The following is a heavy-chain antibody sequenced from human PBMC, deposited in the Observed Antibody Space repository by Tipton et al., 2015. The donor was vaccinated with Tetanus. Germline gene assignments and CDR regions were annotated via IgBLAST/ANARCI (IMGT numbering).Heavy chain of an antibody. D-gene: IGHD6-13*01. Sequence: SLRLSCAASGFTFSSYAMHWVRQAPGKGLEWVAVISYDGSNKYYADSVKGRFTISRDNSKNTLYLQMNSLRAEDTAVYYCARDSKFGSSWYEDYWGQGTLVTVSS. CDR3: ARDSKFGSSWYEDY. V-gene: IGHV3-30-3*01. CDR1: GFTFSSYA. J-gene: IGHJ4*02. CDR2: ISYDGSNK.